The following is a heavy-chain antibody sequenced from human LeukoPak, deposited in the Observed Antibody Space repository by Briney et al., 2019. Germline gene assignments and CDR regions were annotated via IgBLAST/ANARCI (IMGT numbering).Heavy chain of an antibody. CDR2: IYSGGST. D-gene: IGHD6-19*01. Sequence: GGSLRLSCAASGFTVSSNYMSWVRQAPGKGLEWVSVIYSGGSTYYADSVKGRFTISRGNSKNTLYLQMNSLRAEDTAVYYCARDRVAGPYYYYYYGMDVWGQGTTVTVSS. J-gene: IGHJ6*02. CDR1: GFTVSSNY. CDR3: ARDRVAGPYYYYYYGMDV. V-gene: IGHV3-53*01.